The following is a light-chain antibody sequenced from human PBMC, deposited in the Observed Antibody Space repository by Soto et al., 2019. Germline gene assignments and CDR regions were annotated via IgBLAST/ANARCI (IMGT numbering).Light chain of an antibody. CDR1: QSLVYSDGNTY. Sequence: IVLTQSPLSLSVTLGQPASISCRSSQSLVYSDGNTYLNWFHQRPGQSPRRLIHKVSNRDSGVPDRFSGSGSDTDFTLSISRVEADDVGVFYCMQGISFTFGQGTKVDMK. CDR2: KVS. V-gene: IGKV2-30*01. CDR3: MQGISFT. J-gene: IGKJ1*01.